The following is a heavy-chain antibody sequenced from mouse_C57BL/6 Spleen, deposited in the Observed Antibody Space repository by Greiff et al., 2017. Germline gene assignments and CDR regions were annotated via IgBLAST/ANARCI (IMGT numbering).Heavy chain of an antibody. D-gene: IGHD5-1*01. J-gene: IGHJ2*01. CDR2: ISSGGSYT. CDR3: ARQPSLPYFDD. CDR1: GFTFSSYG. Sequence: EVQRVESGGDLVKPGGSLKLSCAASGFTFSSYGMSWVRQTPDKRLEWVATISSGGSYTYYPDSVKGRFTISRDNAKNTLYLQMSSLKSEDTAMYYCARQPSLPYFDDWGQGTTLTVSS. V-gene: IGHV5-6*01.